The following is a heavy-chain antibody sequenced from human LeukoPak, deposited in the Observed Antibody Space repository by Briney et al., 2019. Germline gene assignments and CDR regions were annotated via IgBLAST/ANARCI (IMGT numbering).Heavy chain of an antibody. D-gene: IGHD3-22*01. V-gene: IGHV4-34*01. Sequence: SETLSLTCAVYGGSFSGYYWSWIRQPPGKGLEWIGEINHSGSTNYNPSLKSRVTISVDTSKNQFSLKLSSVTAADTAVYYCAREERRYYDSSGSDYWGQGTLVTVSS. CDR1: GGSFSGYY. CDR3: AREERRYYDSSGSDY. J-gene: IGHJ4*02. CDR2: INHSGST.